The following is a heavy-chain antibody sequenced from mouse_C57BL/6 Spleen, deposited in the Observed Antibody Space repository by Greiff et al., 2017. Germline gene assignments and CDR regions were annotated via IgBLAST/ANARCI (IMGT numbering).Heavy chain of an antibody. CDR1: GYTFTSYW. CDR2: IDPNSGGT. D-gene: IGHD1-1*01. J-gene: IGHJ1*03. V-gene: IGHV1-72*01. Sequence: VQLQQPGAELVKPGASVKLSCKASGYTFTSYWMHWVKQRPGRGLEWIGRIDPNSGGTKYNEKFKSKATLTVDKPSSTAYMQLSSLTSEDSAVYYCARHYYGSSYASYFDVWGTGTTVTVSS. CDR3: ARHYYGSSYASYFDV.